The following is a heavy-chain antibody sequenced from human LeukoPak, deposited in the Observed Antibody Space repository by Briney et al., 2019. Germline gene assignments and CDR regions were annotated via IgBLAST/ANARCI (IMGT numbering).Heavy chain of an antibody. CDR2: ICRSSDNT. CDR1: GFTLRVYY. J-gene: IGHJ5*02. V-gene: IGHV3-11*03. D-gene: IGHD2-2*01. Sequence: GGSLRLSCAPSGFTLRVYYMSCGPGAPREGQGRVSYICRSSDNTNNADSEKGRSTISRDNAKNALYLQMNSLRAEDTAVYYCVGPTCLRGGYCSTNPWGQGTLVTVSS. CDR3: VGPTCLRGGYCSTNP.